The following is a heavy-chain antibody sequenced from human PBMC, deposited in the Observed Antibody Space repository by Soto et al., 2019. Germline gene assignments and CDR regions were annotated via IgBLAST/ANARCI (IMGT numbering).Heavy chain of an antibody. D-gene: IGHD5-12*01. J-gene: IGHJ6*03. CDR3: AREGVNIVATIRYYYMDV. V-gene: IGHV3-21*01. Sequence: GGSLRLSCAASGFTFSSYSMNWVRQAPGKGLEWVSSISSSSSYIYYADSVKGRFTISRDNAKNSLYLQMNSLRAEDTAVYYCAREGVNIVATIRYYYMDVWGKGTTVTVSS. CDR2: ISSSSSYI. CDR1: GFTFSSYS.